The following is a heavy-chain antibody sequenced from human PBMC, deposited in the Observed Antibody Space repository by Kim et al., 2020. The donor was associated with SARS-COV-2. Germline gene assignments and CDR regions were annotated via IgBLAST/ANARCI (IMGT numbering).Heavy chain of an antibody. D-gene: IGHD1-26*01. CDR3: ARERVGTLASISLDY. J-gene: IGHJ4*02. V-gene: IGHV3-30*07. Sequence: DSVKGRFTISRDNSKNTLYLQMNSLRAEDTAVYYCARERVGTLASISLDYWGQGTLVTVSS.